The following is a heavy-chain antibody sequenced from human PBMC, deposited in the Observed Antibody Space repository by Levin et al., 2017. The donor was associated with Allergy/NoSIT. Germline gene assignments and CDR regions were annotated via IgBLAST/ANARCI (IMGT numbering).Heavy chain of an antibody. CDR2: ISAGGNYI. CDR1: GILFSSYD. D-gene: IGHD3-22*01. V-gene: IGHV3-21*01. J-gene: IGHJ6*02. Sequence: GESLKISCAASGILFSSYDMNWVRQAPGKGLEWVSSISAGGNYIYYADSVKGRFTLFRDNAKNSLFLQMNSLRAEDKAVYYCASWAMYHYDRSAFDYFYYAMDVWGQGTTVTVSS. CDR3: ASWAMYHYDRSAFDYFYYAMDV.